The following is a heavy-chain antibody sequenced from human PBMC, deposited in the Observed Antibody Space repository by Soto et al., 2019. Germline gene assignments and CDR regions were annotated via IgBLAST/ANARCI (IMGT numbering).Heavy chain of an antibody. Sequence: GGSLRLSCAASGFTFSSYGMHWARQAPGKGLEWVAVVSYDGSNTYYADSVKGRFTISRDNSKNTLYLQMNSLRAEDTAVYYCAKVDCSTTNCYWNDAFDIWGQGTMVTVSS. D-gene: IGHD2-2*01. CDR3: AKVDCSTTNCYWNDAFDI. CDR2: VSYDGSNT. CDR1: GFTFSSYG. J-gene: IGHJ3*02. V-gene: IGHV3-30*18.